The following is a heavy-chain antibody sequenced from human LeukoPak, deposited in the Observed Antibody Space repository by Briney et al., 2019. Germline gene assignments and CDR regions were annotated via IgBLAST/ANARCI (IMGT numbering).Heavy chain of an antibody. CDR2: IYYSGST. Sequence: SETLSLTCTVSGGSFSSYSWSWIRQPPGKGLEWIGYIYYSGSTNYNPSLKSRVTISVDMSKNQFSLKLSPVTAADTAVYYCATHPPKVCTGGSCTDYWGQGTLVTVSS. D-gene: IGHD2-15*01. CDR1: GGSFSSYS. CDR3: ATHPPKVCTGGSCTDY. V-gene: IGHV4-59*01. J-gene: IGHJ4*02.